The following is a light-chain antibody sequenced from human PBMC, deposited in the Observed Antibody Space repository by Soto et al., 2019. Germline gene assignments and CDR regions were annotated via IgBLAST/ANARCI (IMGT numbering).Light chain of an antibody. J-gene: IGKJ2*01. CDR2: DAS. Sequence: EIVLTQSPATLSLSPGERATLSCRASQSVSGYLAWYQQKPGQAPRLLIYDASNRATGIPARFSGSGSGTDFTLPTSSLEPEDFEVYYCQQRPPGLRTFGQGTKMEIK. CDR3: QQRPPGLRT. CDR1: QSVSGY. V-gene: IGKV3-11*01.